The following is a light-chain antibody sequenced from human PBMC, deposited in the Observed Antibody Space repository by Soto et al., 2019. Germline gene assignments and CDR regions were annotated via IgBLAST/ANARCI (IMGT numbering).Light chain of an antibody. CDR1: NIGGKS. CDR2: DDS. Sequence: ELTQPPSVSVAPGQTARITCGGNNIGGKSVHWYQQKPGQAPVLVVYDDSDRPSGIPDRFSGSNSGDTATLTIRRVEAGDEADYYCHVWDSSSDHYVFGTGTKVTVL. V-gene: IGLV3-21*02. CDR3: HVWDSSSDHYV. J-gene: IGLJ1*01.